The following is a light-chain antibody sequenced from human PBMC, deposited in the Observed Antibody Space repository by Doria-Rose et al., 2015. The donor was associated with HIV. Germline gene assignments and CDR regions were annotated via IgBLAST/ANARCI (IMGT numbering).Light chain of an antibody. CDR1: QRVKSSY. J-gene: IGKJ5*01. CDR2: DAS. CDR3: QQYGTSRGT. V-gene: IGKV3-20*01. Sequence: DIVLTQSPGTLSLSPGERATPSCRASQRVKSSYLAWYQQKPGQAPRLLIYDASTRATGIPDRFSGSGSGTGFTLTISRLEPEDAAVYYCQQYGTSRGTFGQGTRLEIK.